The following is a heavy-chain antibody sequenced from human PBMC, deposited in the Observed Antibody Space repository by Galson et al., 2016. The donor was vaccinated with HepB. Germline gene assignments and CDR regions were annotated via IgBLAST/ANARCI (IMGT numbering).Heavy chain of an antibody. J-gene: IGHJ6*02. V-gene: IGHV3-30*02. CDR2: VWSDGSHK. Sequence: SLRLSCAASGFTFSSHGMHWVRQAPGKGLEWVACVWSDGSHKYYADSVKGRFTISRDNSKNILYLQMNSLRAEDTAVYYCAKDSYYDILTGPTYYYYGMDVWGQGTTVTVSS. D-gene: IGHD3-9*01. CDR1: GFTFSSHG. CDR3: AKDSYYDILTGPTYYYYGMDV.